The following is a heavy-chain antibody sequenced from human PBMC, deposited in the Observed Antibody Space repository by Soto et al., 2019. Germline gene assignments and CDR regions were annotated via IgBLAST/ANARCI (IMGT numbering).Heavy chain of an antibody. V-gene: IGHV4-30-4*01. CDR2: IYYSGST. CDR3: ARVSGSYYYGMDV. Sequence: SETLSLTCTVSGGSINSGDYYWSWIRQPPGKGLEWIGYIYYSGSTYYNPSLKSRVTISVDTSKNQFSLKLSSVTAADTAVYYCARVSGSYYYGMDVWGQGNTVTVSS. D-gene: IGHD1-26*01. CDR1: GGSINSGDYY. J-gene: IGHJ6*02.